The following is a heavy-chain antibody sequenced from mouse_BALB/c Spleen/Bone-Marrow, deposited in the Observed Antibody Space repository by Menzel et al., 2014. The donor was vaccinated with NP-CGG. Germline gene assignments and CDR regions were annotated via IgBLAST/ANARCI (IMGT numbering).Heavy chain of an antibody. J-gene: IGHJ2*01. CDR1: GYTFTSYW. V-gene: IGHV1S127*01. CDR3: TMDDYDGGYYFDY. Sequence: VQLQQSGAELVKPGASVKMSCKASGYTFTSYWMHWVKQRPGQGLEWIGTIDPSDSYTSYNQKFKGKATLTVDTSSSTAYMQFSSLTSEDSAVYYCTMDDYDGGYYFDYWGQGTTLTVSS. CDR2: IDPSDSYT. D-gene: IGHD2-4*01.